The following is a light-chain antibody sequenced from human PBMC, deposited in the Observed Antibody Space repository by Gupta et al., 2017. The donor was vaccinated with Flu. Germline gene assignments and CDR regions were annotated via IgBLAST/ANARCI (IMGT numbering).Light chain of an antibody. CDR2: RND. CDR3: GAWNESLKGEV. V-gene: IGLV1-47*01. J-gene: IGLJ3*02. CDR1: SSNIGNYY. Sequence: QSVLTHPPSASGTPVQRVTISCSGSSSNIGNYYVYWYQQLPGKDPKPLIYRNDQRPSGVTDRCFGYTAGDNASREISGLRSEEEAYDYWGAWNESLKGEVFGGGTKLTVL.